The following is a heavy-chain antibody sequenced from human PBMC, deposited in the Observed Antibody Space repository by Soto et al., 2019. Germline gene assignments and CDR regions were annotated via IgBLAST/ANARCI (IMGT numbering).Heavy chain of an antibody. Sequence: ASVKVSCKASGYTFTGYYMHWVRQAPGQGLEWMGWINPNSGGTNYAQKFQGWVTMTRDTSISTAYMELSRLRSDDTAVYYCVGSSSSNYYYGMDVWGQGTTVTVSS. D-gene: IGHD6-6*01. V-gene: IGHV1-2*04. CDR3: VGSSSSNYYYGMDV. CDR2: INPNSGGT. CDR1: GYTFTGYY. J-gene: IGHJ6*02.